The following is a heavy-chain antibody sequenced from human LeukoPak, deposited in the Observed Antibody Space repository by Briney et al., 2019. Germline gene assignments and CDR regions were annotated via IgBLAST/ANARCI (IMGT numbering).Heavy chain of an antibody. D-gene: IGHD3-16*01. CDR2: IRGGGVTT. CDR1: GFTSIAYA. CDR3: ARNQQLGGHSYYYYGMDV. J-gene: IGHJ6*02. Sequence: GGSLRLSCVGSGFTSIAYALTWARQAPGKGLEWVSGIRGGGVTTYYADSVKGRFTISRDNSKNTLYLQMNSLRADDTAIYYCARNQQLGGHSYYYYGMDVWGQGTLVTVSS. V-gene: IGHV3-23*01.